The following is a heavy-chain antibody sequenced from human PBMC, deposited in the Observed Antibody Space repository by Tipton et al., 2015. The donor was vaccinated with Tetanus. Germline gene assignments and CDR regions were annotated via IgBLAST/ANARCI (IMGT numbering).Heavy chain of an antibody. Sequence: GLVKPSETLSLTCNVSGDSIRRSYWSWIRQPPGKGLEWIGHIFHSGSTNYNPSLKSRVTMSIDTSERQFSLRLTSVTAADTAAYYCARANNEFPKKGPFDSWGQGSLVIVSS. CDR1: GDSIRRSY. V-gene: IGHV4-59*01. J-gene: IGHJ4*02. CDR3: ARANNEFPKKGPFDS. CDR2: IFHSGST. D-gene: IGHD1-1*01.